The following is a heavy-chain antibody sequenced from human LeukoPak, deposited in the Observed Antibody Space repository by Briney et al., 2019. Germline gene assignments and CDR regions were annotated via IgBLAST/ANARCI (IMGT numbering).Heavy chain of an antibody. CDR2: ISYDGSNK. V-gene: IGHV3-30*03. CDR1: GFTFSSYG. J-gene: IGHJ3*02. D-gene: IGHD3-9*01. CDR3: ARDWYDNSDAFDI. Sequence: PGGSLRLSCAASGFTFSSYGMNWVRQSPGKGLEWVAVISYDGSNKYYADSVKGRFTISRDNAKNSLYLQMNSLRAEDTAVYYCARDWYDNSDAFDIWGQGTMVTVSS.